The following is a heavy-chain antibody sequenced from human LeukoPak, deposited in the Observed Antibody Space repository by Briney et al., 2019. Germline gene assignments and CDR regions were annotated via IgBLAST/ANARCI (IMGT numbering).Heavy chain of an antibody. V-gene: IGHV3-30*03. CDR2: ISYDGSNK. J-gene: IGHJ4*02. CDR1: GFTFSSYG. CDR3: AREGGEVRSSGFDC. D-gene: IGHD2-21*01. Sequence: PGRSLRLSCAASGFTFSSYGMHWVRQAPGKGLEWVAVISYDGSNKYYADSVKGRFTIARDNSENTLYLQLSSLGAEDTALYYCAREGGEVRSSGFDCWGQGTLVTVSS.